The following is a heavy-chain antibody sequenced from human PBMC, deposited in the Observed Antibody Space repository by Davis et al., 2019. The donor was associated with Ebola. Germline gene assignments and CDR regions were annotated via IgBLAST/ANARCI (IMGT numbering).Heavy chain of an antibody. CDR2: IYYSGST. V-gene: IGHV4-59*01. J-gene: IGHJ4*02. Sequence: MPSETLSLTCTAPGGSISSDYWSWIRQPPGKGLEWIGYIYYSGSTNYNPSLKSRVTISVDTSKNQFSLKLSSVTAADTAVYYRARDRHYSNYGGWDYWGQGTLVTVSS. CDR3: ARDRHYSNYGGWDY. CDR1: GGSISSDY. D-gene: IGHD4-11*01.